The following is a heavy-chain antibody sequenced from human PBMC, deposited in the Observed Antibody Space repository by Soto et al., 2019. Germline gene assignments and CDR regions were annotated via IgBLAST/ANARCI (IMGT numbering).Heavy chain of an antibody. CDR2: IYYSGST. CDR3: ARFDYRNWFDP. D-gene: IGHD4-4*01. Sequence: PSETLSLTCTVSGGSISSGGYYWSWIRQHPGKGLEWIGYIYYSGSTYYNPSLKSRVTISVDTSKNQFSLKLSSVTAADTAVYYCARFDYRNWFDPWGQGTLVTVSS. CDR1: GGSISSGGYY. J-gene: IGHJ5*02. V-gene: IGHV4-31*03.